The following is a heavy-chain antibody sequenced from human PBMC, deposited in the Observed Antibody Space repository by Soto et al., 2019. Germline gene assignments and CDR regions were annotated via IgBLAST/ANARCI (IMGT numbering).Heavy chain of an antibody. Sequence: QVQLVQSGAEVKKPGDSVKVSCKASGYTFTSYGISWVRQAPGQGLEWMGWISVYNGNTNYAQKLQGRITMTTDTSTNTAYSELRSLRSDDTAVYYCARGRLTMVRGVGVAAQRYYYYGMGVWGQGTTVTVSS. CDR1: GYTFTSYG. CDR3: ARGRLTMVRGVGVAAQRYYYYGMGV. CDR2: ISVYNGNT. D-gene: IGHD3-10*01. J-gene: IGHJ6*02. V-gene: IGHV1-18*01.